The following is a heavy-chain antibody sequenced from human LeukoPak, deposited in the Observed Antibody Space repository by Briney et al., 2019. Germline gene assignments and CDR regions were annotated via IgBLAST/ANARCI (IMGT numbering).Heavy chain of an antibody. D-gene: IGHD5-18*01. CDR3: ARDREGYSYGYFHDY. Sequence: ASVKVSCKASGGTFSSYAISWVRQAPGRGLEWMGRIIPILGIANYAQKFQGRVTITADKSTSTAYMELSSLRSEDTAVYYCARDREGYSYGYFHDYWGQGTLVTVSS. CDR2: IIPILGIA. CDR1: GGTFSSYA. V-gene: IGHV1-69*04. J-gene: IGHJ4*02.